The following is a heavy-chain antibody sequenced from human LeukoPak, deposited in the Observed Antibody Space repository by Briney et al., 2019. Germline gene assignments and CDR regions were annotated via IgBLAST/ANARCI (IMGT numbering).Heavy chain of an antibody. V-gene: IGHV4-59*02. D-gene: IGHD3-9*01. Sequence: SETLSLTCTVSGGSVSSYYWSWIRQPPGKGLEWIGYIYYSGSTNYNPSLKSRVTISVDTSKNQFSLKLSSVTAADTAVYYSARDARHFDWEYYFDYWGQGTLVTVSS. CDR1: GGSVSSYY. CDR3: ARDARHFDWEYYFDY. CDR2: IYYSGST. J-gene: IGHJ4*02.